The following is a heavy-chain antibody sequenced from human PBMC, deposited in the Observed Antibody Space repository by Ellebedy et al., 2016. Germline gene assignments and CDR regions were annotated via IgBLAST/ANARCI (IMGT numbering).Heavy chain of an antibody. CDR3: AKDLYLQPYSSSWFIDY. D-gene: IGHD6-13*01. J-gene: IGHJ4*02. Sequence: GGSLRLSCAASGFTVSSNYMSWVRQAPGKGLEWVAVMWYDGSNKYYADSVKGRFTISRDNSKNTLYLQMNSLRAEDTAVYYCAKDLYLQPYSSSWFIDYWGQGTLVTVSS. CDR2: MWYDGSNK. CDR1: GFTVSSNY. V-gene: IGHV3-30*02.